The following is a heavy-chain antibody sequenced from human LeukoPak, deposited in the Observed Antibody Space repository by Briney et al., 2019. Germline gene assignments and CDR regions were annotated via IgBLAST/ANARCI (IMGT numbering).Heavy chain of an antibody. CDR3: AKTGVVITYFDY. Sequence: GGSLRLSCAASGFTFSSYWMSWVRQAPGEGLEWVANIKQDGSQKYYVDSVKGRFTISRDNAKNSLYLQMNSLRAEDTAVYYCAKTGVVITYFDYWGQGTLVTVSS. J-gene: IGHJ4*02. V-gene: IGHV3-7*03. CDR1: GFTFSSYW. CDR2: IKQDGSQK. D-gene: IGHD3-22*01.